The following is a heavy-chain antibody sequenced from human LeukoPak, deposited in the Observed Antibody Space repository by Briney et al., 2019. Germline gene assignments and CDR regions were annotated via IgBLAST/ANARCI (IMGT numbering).Heavy chain of an antibody. J-gene: IGHJ4*02. Sequence: TGGSLRLSCAASGFTFDDYAMHWVRQAPGKGLEWVSLISGDGGSTYYADSVKGRFTISRDNSKNSLYPQMNSLRTEDTALYYCAKASPSYVWGSYRLRPFDYWGQGTLVTVSS. CDR2: ISGDGGST. CDR1: GFTFDDYA. V-gene: IGHV3-43*02. CDR3: AKASPSYVWGSYRLRPFDY. D-gene: IGHD3-16*02.